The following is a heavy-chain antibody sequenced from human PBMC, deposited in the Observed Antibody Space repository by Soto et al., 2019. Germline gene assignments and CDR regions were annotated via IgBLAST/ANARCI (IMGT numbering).Heavy chain of an antibody. V-gene: IGHV3-23*01. J-gene: IGHJ4*02. Sequence: SLRLSCAASGFTFSTYAMTWIRQAPGKGLEWVSSISATGGSTYYADSVKGRFTISRDNSKNTLYLHMNSLRAEDTAVYYCAEVLVEGIYYYDSSGSLAFDYWGQGTLVTVSS. CDR3: AEVLVEGIYYYDSSGSLAFDY. CDR2: ISATGGST. D-gene: IGHD3-22*01. CDR1: GFTFSTYA.